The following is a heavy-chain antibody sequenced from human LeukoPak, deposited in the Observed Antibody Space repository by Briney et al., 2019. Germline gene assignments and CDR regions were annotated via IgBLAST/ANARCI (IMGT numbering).Heavy chain of an antibody. CDR2: IRYDASNK. CDR1: GFTFSGFG. Sequence: GGSLRLSCAASGFTFSGFGMHWVRQAPGKGLEWVAFIRYDASNKYYADFVKGRFTISRDNSKNTLYLQMNSLRAEDTAVYYCATDVHPGNNWFDPWGQGTLVTVSS. J-gene: IGHJ5*02. V-gene: IGHV3-30*02. CDR3: ATDVHPGNNWFDP. D-gene: IGHD1-1*01.